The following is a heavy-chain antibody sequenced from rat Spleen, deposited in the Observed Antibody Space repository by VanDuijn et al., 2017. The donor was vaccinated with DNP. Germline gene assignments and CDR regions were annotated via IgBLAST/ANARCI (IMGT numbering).Heavy chain of an antibody. CDR1: GFTFSDYN. CDR3: ARHGRRVFDY. Sequence: EVQLVESGGGLVQPGRSLKLSCAASGFTFSDYNMAWVRQAPTKGLEWVAYIRYDGGSTYYRDSVKGRFTISRDNAKSTLYLQMNSLRSEDMATYYCARHGRRVFDYWGQGVMVTVSS. J-gene: IGHJ2*01. V-gene: IGHV5S10*01. D-gene: IGHD1-11*01. CDR2: IRYDGGST.